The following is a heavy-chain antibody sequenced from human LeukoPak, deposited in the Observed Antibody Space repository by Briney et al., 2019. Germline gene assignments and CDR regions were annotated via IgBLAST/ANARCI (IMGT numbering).Heavy chain of an antibody. CDR3: ARPGIAATGNAFDI. CDR2: IYYSGST. J-gene: IGHJ3*02. D-gene: IGHD6-13*01. CDR1: GGSISYGSYY. Sequence: SETLSLTCTVSGGSISYGSYYWGWIRQPPGKGLEWIGYIYYSGSTNYNPSLNSRVTISVDTSKNQFSLRLSSVTAADTAVYYCARPGIAATGNAFDIWGQGTMVTVSS. V-gene: IGHV4-61*05.